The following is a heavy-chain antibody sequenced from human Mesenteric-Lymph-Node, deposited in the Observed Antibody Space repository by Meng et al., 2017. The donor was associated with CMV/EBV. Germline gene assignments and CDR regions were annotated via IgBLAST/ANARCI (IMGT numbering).Heavy chain of an antibody. Sequence: ASGFTFSDHHMDWFRQAPGKGLEWVGRIRNKIQNYITDYAASVRDKFIISRDDSKNSLYLQMNSLKTEDTAVYYCGRDSMKGGGFDRWGQGILVTVSS. D-gene: IGHD3-10*01. J-gene: IGHJ4*02. CDR1: GFTFSDHH. CDR2: IRNKIQNYIT. V-gene: IGHV3-72*01. CDR3: GRDSMKGGGFDR.